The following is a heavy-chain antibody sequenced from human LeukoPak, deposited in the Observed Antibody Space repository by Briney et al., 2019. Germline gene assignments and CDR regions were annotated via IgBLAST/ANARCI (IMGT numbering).Heavy chain of an antibody. D-gene: IGHD6-13*01. V-gene: IGHV4-31*03. Sequence: SETLSLTCTVSGGSISSGGYYWSWIRQHPGKGLEWIGYIYYSGSTYYNPSLKSRVTISVDRSKNQFSLKLSSVTAADTAVYYCARNRGGDSSSFDPWGQGTLVTVPS. J-gene: IGHJ5*02. CDR2: IYYSGST. CDR1: GGSISSGGYY. CDR3: ARNRGGDSSSFDP.